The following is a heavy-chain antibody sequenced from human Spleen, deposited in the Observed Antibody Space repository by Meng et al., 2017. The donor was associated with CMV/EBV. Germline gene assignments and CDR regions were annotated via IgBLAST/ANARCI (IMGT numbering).Heavy chain of an antibody. Sequence: GGSLRLSCKGSGYSFTTYWIGWVRQMPGKGLEWMGIIYPADSETRFSPSFEGQVTISADTSISTAYLQWSSLKASDTAMYYCASGGGSMDFDYWGQGTLVTVSS. CDR1: GYSFTTYW. J-gene: IGHJ4*02. V-gene: IGHV5-51*01. CDR3: ASGGGSMDFDY. CDR2: IYPADSET. D-gene: IGHD3-16*01.